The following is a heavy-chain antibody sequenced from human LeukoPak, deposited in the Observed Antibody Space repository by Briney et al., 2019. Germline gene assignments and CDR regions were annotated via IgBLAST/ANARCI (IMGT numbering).Heavy chain of an antibody. V-gene: IGHV3-23*01. CDR1: GFTFSSYA. D-gene: IGHD1-14*01. CDR3: AKTGNSSAAERYYYYYGMDV. Sequence: GGPLRFSCAASGFTFSSYAMSLVRQAPGKGLEWGSAFSGSGGSTYYADSVKGRFTISRDNSKNTLYLQMNSLRAEGTAVYYCAKTGNSSAAERYYYYYGMDVWGQGTTVTVSS. CDR2: FSGSGGST. J-gene: IGHJ6*02.